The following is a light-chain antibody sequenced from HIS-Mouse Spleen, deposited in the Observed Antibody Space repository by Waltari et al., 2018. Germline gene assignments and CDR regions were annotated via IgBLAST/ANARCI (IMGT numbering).Light chain of an antibody. Sequence: QSALTQPASVSGSPGQSITISCTGTSSAVGSYNFVPWYQQHPGKAPKLMIYEGSKRPSGVSNRFSGSKSGNTASLTISGLQAEDEADYYCCSYAGSSTWVFGGGTKLTVL. CDR2: EGS. V-gene: IGLV2-23*01. CDR3: CSYAGSSTWV. CDR1: SSAVGSYNF. J-gene: IGLJ3*02.